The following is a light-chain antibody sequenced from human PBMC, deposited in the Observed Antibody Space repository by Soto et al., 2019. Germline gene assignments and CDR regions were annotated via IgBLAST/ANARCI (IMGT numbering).Light chain of an antibody. V-gene: IGLV1-40*01. CDR1: SSNIGAGYD. Sequence: QSVLTQPPSVSGAPGQRVTISCTGSSSNIGAGYDVHWYQQLPGTAPKLLIYGNSNRPSGVPDRFSGSKSGTSASLAITGLQAEDEADYYCQSYDSSLSGSDVFGTGTKVTDL. J-gene: IGLJ1*01. CDR2: GNS. CDR3: QSYDSSLSGSDV.